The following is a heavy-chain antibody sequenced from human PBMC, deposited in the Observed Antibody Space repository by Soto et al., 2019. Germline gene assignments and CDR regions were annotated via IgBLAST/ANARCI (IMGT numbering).Heavy chain of an antibody. J-gene: IGHJ6*02. CDR3: AREPFSSGSFVMDV. V-gene: IGHV1-3*01. D-gene: IGHD3-10*01. CDR2: INAGNGNT. Sequence: GASVKVSCKASGYTFTSYAMHWVRQAPGQRLEWMGWINAGNGNTKYSQKFQGRVTIIRDTSASTAYMGLSSLRSEDTAVYYCAREPFSSGSFVMDVWGQGTTVTVSS. CDR1: GYTFTSYA.